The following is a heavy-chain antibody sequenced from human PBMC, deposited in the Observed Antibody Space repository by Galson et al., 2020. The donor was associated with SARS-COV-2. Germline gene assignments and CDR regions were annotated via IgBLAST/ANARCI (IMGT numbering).Heavy chain of an antibody. V-gene: IGHV3-33*01. Sequence: SLKIPFAASGFSFSTYALHWVRQAPGKGLELVAVIRSDGSHKSYADSVKCRLIISRDKSKNTLYLQMISLRAEDTAVYYCAREYYGSGGYDNWFDAWGQGTLVTVSS. D-gene: IGHD3-10*01. CDR1: GFSFSTYA. CDR2: IRSDGSHK. CDR3: AREYYGSGGYDNWFDA. J-gene: IGHJ5*02.